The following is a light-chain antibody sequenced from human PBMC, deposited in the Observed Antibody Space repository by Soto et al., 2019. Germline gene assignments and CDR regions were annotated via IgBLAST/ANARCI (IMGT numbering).Light chain of an antibody. Sequence: EIVLTQSPGTLSLSPGERATLSCRASQSVSSSYLAWDQQKPGQAPRLLIYGASSRATGIPDRFSGSGSGTDFTLTSSRLEPEDFAVYYCQQYGSSHSFGQGTKVEIK. J-gene: IGKJ1*01. CDR2: GAS. CDR3: QQYGSSHS. CDR1: QSVSSSY. V-gene: IGKV3-20*01.